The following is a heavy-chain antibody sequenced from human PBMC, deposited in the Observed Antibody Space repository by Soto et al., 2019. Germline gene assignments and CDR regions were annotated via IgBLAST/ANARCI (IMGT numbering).Heavy chain of an antibody. D-gene: IGHD3-22*01. V-gene: IGHV1-2*02. Sequence: QVQLVQSGAEVKESGASVKVSCKASGYTFTGYYIHWVRQAPGQGLEWVGEIGPKSGDTRYAQKFQGRVTMTTDTSTSTAYMELRSLRSDDTAVYYCARVDLDSSGYSYYFDYWGQGTLVTVSS. CDR1: GYTFTGYY. CDR2: IGPKSGDT. J-gene: IGHJ4*02. CDR3: ARVDLDSSGYSYYFDY.